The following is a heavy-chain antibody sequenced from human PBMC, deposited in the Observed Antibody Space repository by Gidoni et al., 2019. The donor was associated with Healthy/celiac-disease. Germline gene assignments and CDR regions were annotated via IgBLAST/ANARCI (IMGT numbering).Heavy chain of an antibody. CDR1: GFTFSSYW. Sequence: EVQLVESGGGLVQPGGSLRLSCAASGFTFSSYWMHWVRQAPGKGLVWVSRINSEGSSTIYADSVKGRFTISRDNAKNTLYLQMNSLRAEDTAVYYCARARVFGELLVWSLIRPKRSLDYWGQGTLVTVSS. CDR2: INSEGSST. D-gene: IGHD3-10*02. V-gene: IGHV3-74*01. J-gene: IGHJ4*02. CDR3: ARARVFGELLVWSLIRPKRSLDY.